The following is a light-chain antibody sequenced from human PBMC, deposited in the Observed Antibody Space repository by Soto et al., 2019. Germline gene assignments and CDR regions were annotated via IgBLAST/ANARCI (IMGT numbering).Light chain of an antibody. CDR1: SRDVDAYDF. CDR3: CSFAGSGYV. V-gene: IGLV2-11*01. CDR2: EVS. Sequence: QSVLTQPRSVSGSPGQSVAISCAGTSRDVDAYDFVSWYQHHPGKAPKLLISEVSKRPSGVSHRFSGSKSGNTASLTISGLQAEDEADYFRCSFAGSGYVFGTGPKDNVL. J-gene: IGLJ1*01.